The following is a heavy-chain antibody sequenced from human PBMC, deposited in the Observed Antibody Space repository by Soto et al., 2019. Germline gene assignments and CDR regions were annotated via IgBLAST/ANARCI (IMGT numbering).Heavy chain of an antibody. CDR1: GGSISSGGYY. J-gene: IGHJ5*02. CDR3: ARDAVGYCGTTICSSWFDP. CDR2: IYYSGST. D-gene: IGHD2-2*01. Sequence: PSETLSLTCTVSGGSISSGGYYWSWIRQHPGKGLEWIGYIYYSGSTYYNPSLKSRVTISVDTSKNQFSLKLSSVTAADTAVYYCARDAVGYCGTTICSSWFDPWCQATLVTV. V-gene: IGHV4-31*03.